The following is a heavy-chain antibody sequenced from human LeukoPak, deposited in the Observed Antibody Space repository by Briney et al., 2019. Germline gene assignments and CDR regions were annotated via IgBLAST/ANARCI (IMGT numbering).Heavy chain of an antibody. CDR1: GFTFSSYA. D-gene: IGHD3-10*01. CDR3: ARSGSGSYYSY. J-gene: IGHJ4*02. Sequence: GGSLRLSCAASGFTFSSYAMSWVRQAPGKGLEWVSSISSSSSYIYYADSVKGRFTISRDNAKNSLYLQMNSLRAEDTAVYYCARSGSGSYYSYWGQGTLVTVSS. V-gene: IGHV3-21*01. CDR2: ISSSSSYI.